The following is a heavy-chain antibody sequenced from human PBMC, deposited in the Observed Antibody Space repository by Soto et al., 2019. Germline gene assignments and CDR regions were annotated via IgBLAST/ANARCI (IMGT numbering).Heavy chain of an antibody. J-gene: IGHJ6*02. V-gene: IGHV1-69*01. Sequence: QVQLVQPGAEVKKPGSSVKVSCKASGGTLSNYAFTWVRQAPGQGLECMGGIIPIFNTANYAQKFQGRVTITADESTSTAYMEVNSLRSEDTAIYYCARVRPTDYVGNYNNGMDVWGQGTTVTVSS. D-gene: IGHD4-17*01. CDR3: ARVRPTDYVGNYNNGMDV. CDR2: IIPIFNTA. CDR1: GGTLSNYA.